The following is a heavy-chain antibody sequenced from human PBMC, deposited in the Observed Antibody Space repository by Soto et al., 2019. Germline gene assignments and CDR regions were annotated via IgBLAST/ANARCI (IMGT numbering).Heavy chain of an antibody. CDR3: ARGLILWFGELSRRGGYYYYMDV. V-gene: IGHV4-34*01. Sequence: QVQLQQWGAGLLKPSETLSLTCAVYGGSFSGYQWSWIRQTPGKGLEWIGGINDSGDINYNPSLKSRVTFLGDSPKKQISLRLSSVTAADTAVYYCARGLILWFGELSRRGGYYYYMDVWGKGTTVTVSS. J-gene: IGHJ6*03. CDR2: INDSGDI. D-gene: IGHD3-10*01. CDR1: GGSFSGYQ.